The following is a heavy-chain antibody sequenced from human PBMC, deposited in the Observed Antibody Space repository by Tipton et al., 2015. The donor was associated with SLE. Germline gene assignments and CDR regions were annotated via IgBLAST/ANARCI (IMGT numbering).Heavy chain of an antibody. Sequence: SLRLSCAASGFTVSTNYIIWVRQAPGMGLEWVSVLYSGGSTYYADAVKGRFTLSRDNSKNTLYLQMNSLRAEDTAVYYCARDGRGYCSSTNCPYYFDYWGQGALVTVSS. CDR3: ARDGRGYCSSTNCPYYFDY. V-gene: IGHV3-53*01. D-gene: IGHD2-2*01. J-gene: IGHJ4*02. CDR2: LYSGGST. CDR1: GFTVSTNY.